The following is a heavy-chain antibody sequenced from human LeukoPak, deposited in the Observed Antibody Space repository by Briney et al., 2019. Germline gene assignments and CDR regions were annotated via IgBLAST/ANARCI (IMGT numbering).Heavy chain of an antibody. CDR1: GFTFSSYW. CDR2: IYSGGST. V-gene: IGHV3-66*01. D-gene: IGHD6-19*01. Sequence: GGSLRLSCAASGFTFSSYWMSWVRQAPGKGLEWVSVIYSGGSTYYADSVKGRFTISRDNSKNTLYLQMNSLRAEDTAVYYCATIGYSSGFGYWGQGTLVTVSS. CDR3: ATIGYSSGFGY. J-gene: IGHJ4*02.